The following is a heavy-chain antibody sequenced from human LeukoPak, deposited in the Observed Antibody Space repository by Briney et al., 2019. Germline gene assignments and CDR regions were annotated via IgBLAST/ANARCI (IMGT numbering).Heavy chain of an antibody. CDR3: ARIVRYYYFDY. CDR1: GGSISSHY. V-gene: IGHV4-59*11. CDR2: IYYSGST. J-gene: IGHJ4*02. Sequence: SETLSLTCTVSGGSISSHYWSWIRQPPGKGLEWIGYIYYSGSTNYNPSLKSRVTISVDTSKNQFSLKLSSVTAADTAVYYCARIVRYYYFDYWGQGTLVTVSS. D-gene: IGHD2-8*01.